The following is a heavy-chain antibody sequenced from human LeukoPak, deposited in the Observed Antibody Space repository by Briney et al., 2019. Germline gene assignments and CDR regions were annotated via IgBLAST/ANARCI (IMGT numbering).Heavy chain of an antibody. CDR3: AADSSGWFE. CDR2: INPNSGGT. D-gene: IGHD6-19*01. CDR1: GYTFTDYY. J-gene: IGHJ4*02. V-gene: IGHV1-2*02. Sequence: VASVEVSCKASGYTFTDYYMHWVRQAPGQGLEWLGWINPNSGGTNYAQMLQGRVTMTRDTSISTAYMELSRLRSDDTAIYYCAADSSGWFEWGQGTLVTVSS.